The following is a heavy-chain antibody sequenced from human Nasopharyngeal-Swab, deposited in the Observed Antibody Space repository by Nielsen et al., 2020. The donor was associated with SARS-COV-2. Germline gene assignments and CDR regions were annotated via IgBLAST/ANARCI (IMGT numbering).Heavy chain of an antibody. D-gene: IGHD1-26*01. Sequence: ASVKVSCKASGYTFTGYYMHWVRQAPGQGLEWMGRINPNSGGTNYAQKFQGRVTMTRDTSISTAYMELSRLRSDDTAVYYCARGPDEFVRWELLRYFDYWGQGTLVTVSS. CDR1: GYTFTGYY. CDR3: ARGPDEFVRWELLRYFDY. V-gene: IGHV1-2*06. CDR2: INPNSGGT. J-gene: IGHJ4*02.